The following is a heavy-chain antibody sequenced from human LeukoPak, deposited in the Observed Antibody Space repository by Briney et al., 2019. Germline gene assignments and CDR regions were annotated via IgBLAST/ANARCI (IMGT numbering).Heavy chain of an antibody. J-gene: IGHJ4*02. D-gene: IGHD6-13*01. CDR3: ASGGKLVLFDY. CDR2: ISSSSSYI. CDR1: GFTFSSYS. V-gene: IGHV3-21*01. Sequence: GGSLRLSCAASGFTFSSYSMNWVRQAPGKGLEWVSSISSSSSYIYYADSVKGRFTISRDNAKNSLYLQMNSLRAEDTAAYYCASGGKLVLFDYWGQGTLVTVSS.